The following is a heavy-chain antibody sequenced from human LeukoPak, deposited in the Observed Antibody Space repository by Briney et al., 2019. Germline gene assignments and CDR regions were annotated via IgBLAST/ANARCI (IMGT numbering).Heavy chain of an antibody. Sequence: ASVKVSCKASGYTFTGYYMHWVRQAPGQGLEWMGWINPNSGGTNYAQKFQGRVIMTRDTSISTAYMELSRLRSDDTAVYYYARDLIVVVPAVSYYYYYYMDVWGKGTTVTVSS. D-gene: IGHD2-2*01. CDR2: INPNSGGT. V-gene: IGHV1-2*02. J-gene: IGHJ6*03. CDR3: ARDLIVVVPAVSYYYYYYMDV. CDR1: GYTFTGYY.